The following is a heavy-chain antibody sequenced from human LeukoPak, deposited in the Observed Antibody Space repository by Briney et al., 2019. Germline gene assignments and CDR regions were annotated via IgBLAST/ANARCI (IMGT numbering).Heavy chain of an antibody. D-gene: IGHD3-22*01. J-gene: IGHJ2*01. Sequence: LETLSLTCTVSGGSISSYYWSWIRQPPGKGLEWIGYIYYSGSTNYNPSLKSRVTISVDTSKNQFSLKLSSVTAADTAVYYCARSEGRYYYDSSGYYGLGYFDLWGRGTLVTVSS. V-gene: IGHV4-59*01. CDR3: ARSEGRYYYDSSGYYGLGYFDL. CDR1: GGSISSYY. CDR2: IYYSGST.